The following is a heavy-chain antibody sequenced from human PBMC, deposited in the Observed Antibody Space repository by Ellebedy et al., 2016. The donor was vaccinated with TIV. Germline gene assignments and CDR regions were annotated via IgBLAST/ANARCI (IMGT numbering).Heavy chain of an antibody. CDR1: NFSVSDNGYY. CDR2: IHVSGSS. V-gene: IGHV4-31*03. CDR3: SRGRMNFDF. Sequence: SETLSLTXSVSNFSVSDNGYYWSWIRHHPGKGLEWIAFIHVSGSSLSNPSLKSRLSVSVDKSRNQLSLKLHSVTAADTAVYYCSRGRMNFDFWGQGARVTVSS. J-gene: IGHJ4*02.